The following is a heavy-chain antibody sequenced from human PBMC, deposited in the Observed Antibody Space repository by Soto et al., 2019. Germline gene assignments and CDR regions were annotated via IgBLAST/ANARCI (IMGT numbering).Heavy chain of an antibody. CDR1: GGSISSGGYY. Sequence: QVQLQESGPGLVKPSQTLSLTCTVSGGSISSGGYYWSWIRQHPGKGLEWVGYIYYSGSTYYNPSLKRRVTISVDTSKNQFSLKLSAVTAADTAVYYCARGETVVENYWFDPWGQGTLVTVSS. CDR3: ARGETVVENYWFDP. CDR2: IYYSGST. J-gene: IGHJ5*02. V-gene: IGHV4-31*03. D-gene: IGHD2-15*01.